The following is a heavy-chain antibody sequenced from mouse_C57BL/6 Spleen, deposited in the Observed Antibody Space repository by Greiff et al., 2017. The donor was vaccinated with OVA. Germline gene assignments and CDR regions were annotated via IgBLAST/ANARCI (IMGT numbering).Heavy chain of an antibody. CDR2: ISYDGSN. V-gene: IGHV3-6*01. J-gene: IGHJ4*01. CDR1: GYSITSGYY. Sequence: EVQLQQSGPGLVKPSQSLSLTCSVTGYSITSGYYWNWIRQFPGNKLEWMGYISYDGSNNYNPSLKNRISITRDTSKNQFFLKLNSVTTEDTATYYCAREDSSGYAYAMDYWGQGTSVTVSS. D-gene: IGHD3-2*02. CDR3: AREDSSGYAYAMDY.